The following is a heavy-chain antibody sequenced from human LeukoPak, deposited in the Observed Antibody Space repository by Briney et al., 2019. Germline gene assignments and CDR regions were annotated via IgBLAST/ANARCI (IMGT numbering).Heavy chain of an antibody. CDR1: GFTFSNNP. J-gene: IGHJ4*02. CDR2: ISNDGSNK. CDR3: ARDPEESSSWQSNYFDY. D-gene: IGHD6-13*01. Sequence: PGGSLRLSWAASGFTFSNNPMKCARQPPGKGLEWGAVISNDGSNKYYADSVKGRFTISRDISKNTLYLQMNSLRAEDKAVYYCARDPEESSSWQSNYFDYWGQGTLVTVSS. V-gene: IGHV3-30*01.